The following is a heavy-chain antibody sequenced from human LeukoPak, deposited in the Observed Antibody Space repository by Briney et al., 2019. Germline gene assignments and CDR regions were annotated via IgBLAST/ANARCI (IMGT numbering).Heavy chain of an antibody. CDR2: IWYDGSNK. V-gene: IGHV3-33*01. D-gene: IGHD2-2*01. CDR3: AREDIVVVPAAIGDYYYYYYMDV. CDR1: GFTFSSYG. Sequence: GGSLRLSCAASGFTFSSYGMHWVRQAPGKGLEWVAVIWYDGSNKYYADSVKGRFTISRDNSKNTLYLQMNSLRAEDTAVYHCAREDIVVVPAAIGDYYYYYYMDVWGKGTTVTVSS. J-gene: IGHJ6*03.